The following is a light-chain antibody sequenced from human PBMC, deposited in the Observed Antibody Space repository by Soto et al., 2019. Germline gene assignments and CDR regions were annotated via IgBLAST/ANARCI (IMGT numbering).Light chain of an antibody. V-gene: IGKV3-11*01. Sequence: EIVLTQSPATLSLSPGEGATLSCRASQSVNSYLVWYQQKPGQAPRLLIYDASNRATGIPARFSGSGSGTDFTLTISGLEPADLGVYYCQQRHNWPITFGQGTRLEI. CDR2: DAS. J-gene: IGKJ5*01. CDR3: QQRHNWPIT. CDR1: QSVNSY.